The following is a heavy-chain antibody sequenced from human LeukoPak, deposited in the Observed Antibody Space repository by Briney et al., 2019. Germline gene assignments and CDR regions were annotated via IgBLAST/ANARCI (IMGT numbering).Heavy chain of an antibody. CDR1: GFTFSSYS. J-gene: IGHJ4*02. V-gene: IGHV3-48*04. D-gene: IGHD6-13*01. CDR2: ISYNSGT. Sequence: GGSLTLSCAASGFTFSSYSMNWVRQAPGKWLEWLSYISYNSGTYYADSVKGRFTISRDNGKNSLYLQMNRLRAEDTAMYYCATHRRSADGDPNLDVYWGQGTLVTVSS. CDR3: ATHRRSADGDPNLDVY.